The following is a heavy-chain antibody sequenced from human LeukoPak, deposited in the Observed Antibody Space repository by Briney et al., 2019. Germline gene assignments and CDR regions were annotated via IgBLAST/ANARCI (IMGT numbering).Heavy chain of an antibody. CDR3: AGLGARNDY. Sequence: SETLFLTCAVYGGSFSGYYWSWTRRPPGRGLEWIGEINHSGSTNYNPSLKSRVTISVDTSKNQFSLKLSSVTAADTAVYYCAGLGARNDYWGQGTLVTVSS. CDR2: INHSGST. D-gene: IGHD1-26*01. V-gene: IGHV4-34*01. CDR1: GGSFSGYY. J-gene: IGHJ4*02.